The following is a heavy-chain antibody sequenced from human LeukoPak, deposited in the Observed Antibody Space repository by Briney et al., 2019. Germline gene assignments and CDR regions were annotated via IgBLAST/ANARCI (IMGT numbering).Heavy chain of an antibody. V-gene: IGHV5-51*01. CDR2: IYPGDSDT. D-gene: IGHD5-24*01. CDR1: GYRFTTYW. CDR3: ARRRDGYNWIDL. Sequence: GESLKISCKGSGYRFTTYWIDWVRQMPGKGLEWMGVIYPGDSDTIYSPSFQGQVTISADKSISTAYLQWSSLKASDTAMYYCARRRDGYNWIDLWGQGTLVTVSS. J-gene: IGHJ5*02.